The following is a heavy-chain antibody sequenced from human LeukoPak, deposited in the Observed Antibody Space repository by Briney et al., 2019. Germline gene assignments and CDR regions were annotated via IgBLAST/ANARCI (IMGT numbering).Heavy chain of an antibody. Sequence: GGSLRLSCAASGFTFSSYEMNWVRQSPGKGLEWVSYISSSGSTIYYAGSVKGRFTISRDNAKNSLYLQMNSLKTEDTAVYYCTAGIYFDTYGMDFWGQGTTVTVSS. J-gene: IGHJ6*02. CDR3: TAGIYFDTYGMDF. CDR1: GFTFSSYE. CDR2: ISSSGSTI. V-gene: IGHV3-48*03. D-gene: IGHD3-9*01.